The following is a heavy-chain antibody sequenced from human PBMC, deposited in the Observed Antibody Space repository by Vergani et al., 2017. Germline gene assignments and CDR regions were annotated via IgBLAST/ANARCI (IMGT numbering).Heavy chain of an antibody. CDR2: INHSGST. CDR3: ARAGITMIRGGTTGYLEL. CDR1: GGSFSSYY. J-gene: IGHJ2*01. D-gene: IGHD3-10*01. Sequence: QVQLQQWGAGLLKPSETLSLTCAVYGGSFSSYYWSWIRQPPGKGLEWIGEINHSGSTNYNPSLKSRVTISVDTSKNQFSLKRSSVTAADTAVYYCARAGITMIRGGTTGYLELWGRGTLVTVSS. V-gene: IGHV4-34*01.